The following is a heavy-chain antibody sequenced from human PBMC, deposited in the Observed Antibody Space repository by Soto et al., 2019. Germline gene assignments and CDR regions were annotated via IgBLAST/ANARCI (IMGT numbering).Heavy chain of an antibody. Sequence: QVQLVQSGAEVKKPGSSVKDSCKASGGTFSSYAISWVRQAPGQGLEWMGGIIPIFGTANYAQKFQGRVTITADKSTSTAYMELSSLRSEDTAVYYCAGAAVAGTRDYYYYGMDVWGQGTTVTVSS. CDR1: GGTFSSYA. CDR2: IIPIFGTA. D-gene: IGHD6-19*01. CDR3: AGAAVAGTRDYYYYGMDV. V-gene: IGHV1-69*06. J-gene: IGHJ6*02.